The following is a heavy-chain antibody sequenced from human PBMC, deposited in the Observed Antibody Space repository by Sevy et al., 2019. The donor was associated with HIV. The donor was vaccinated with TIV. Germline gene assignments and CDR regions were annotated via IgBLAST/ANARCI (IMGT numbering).Heavy chain of an antibody. Sequence: GGSLRLSCAASGFTFSSYEMNWVRQAPGKGLEWVSYISNSGTTISYSDSVRGRFSNSRDNARHSLYLQMNSLRAEDTAVYYCARDLPPSATTVAHFDYWGQGTLVTVSS. V-gene: IGHV3-48*03. CDR1: GFTFSSYE. CDR2: ISNSGTTI. CDR3: ARDLPPSATTVAHFDY. J-gene: IGHJ4*02. D-gene: IGHD4-17*01.